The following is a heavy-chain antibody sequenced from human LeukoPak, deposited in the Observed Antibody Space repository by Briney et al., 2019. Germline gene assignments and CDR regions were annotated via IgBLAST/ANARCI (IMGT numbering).Heavy chain of an antibody. J-gene: IGHJ3*02. D-gene: IGHD3-22*01. CDR3: ASFYDSKAFDI. CDR1: GFTFSSYA. V-gene: IGHV3-30-3*01. CDR2: ISYDGSNK. Sequence: GGSLRLSCAASGFTFSSYAMHRVRQAPGKGLEWVAVISYDGSNKYYADSVKGRFTISRDNSENTLYLQMNSLRAEDTAVYYCASFYDSKAFDIWGQGTMVTVSS.